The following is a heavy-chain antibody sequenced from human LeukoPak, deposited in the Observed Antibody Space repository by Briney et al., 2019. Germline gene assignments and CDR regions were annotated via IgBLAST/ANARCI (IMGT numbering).Heavy chain of an antibody. J-gene: IGHJ4*02. V-gene: IGHV4-59*01. CDR2: IHYSGST. D-gene: IGHD2-21*01. Sequence: KPSETLSLTCTVSNGSINDYYWSWVRQPPGKGLEWIGYIHYSGSTNHNPSLKSRVTMSEDTSRNQFSLKLSSVTAADTAVYYCATLFRVGYWGQGILVTVSS. CDR1: NGSINDYY. CDR3: ATLFRVGY.